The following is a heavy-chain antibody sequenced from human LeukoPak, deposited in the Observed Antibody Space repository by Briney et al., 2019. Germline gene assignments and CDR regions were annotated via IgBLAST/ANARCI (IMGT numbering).Heavy chain of an antibody. D-gene: IGHD3-22*01. Sequence: GGSLKLSCAASGFTFSGSVMHWVRQASGKGLEWVGRIRSKANSYATAYAASVKGRFTISRDDSKNTVYLQMNSLKTEDTAVYYCNTDLGYYDGSGYIWVDYWGQGTLVTVSS. CDR2: IRSKANSYAT. CDR3: NTDLGYYDGSGYIWVDY. CDR1: GFTFSGSV. V-gene: IGHV3-73*01. J-gene: IGHJ4*02.